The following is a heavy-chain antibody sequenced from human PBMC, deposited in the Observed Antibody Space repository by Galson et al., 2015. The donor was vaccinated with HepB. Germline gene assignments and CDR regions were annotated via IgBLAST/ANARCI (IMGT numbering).Heavy chain of an antibody. CDR1: GFTFSSYW. CDR2: IKQDGSEK. D-gene: IGHD3-3*01. Sequence: SLRLSCAASGFTFSSYWMSWVRQAPGKGLEWVANIKQDGSEKYYVDSVKGRFTISRDNAKNSLYLQMNSLRAEDTAVYYCARDHRDDFWSGYYSVYYYYMDVWGKGTTVTVSS. V-gene: IGHV3-7*03. CDR3: ARDHRDDFWSGYYSVYYYYMDV. J-gene: IGHJ6*03.